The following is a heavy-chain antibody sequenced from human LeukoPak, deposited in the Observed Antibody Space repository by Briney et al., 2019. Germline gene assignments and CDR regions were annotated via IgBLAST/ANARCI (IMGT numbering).Heavy chain of an antibody. CDR3: ASAVLYYYDSSGYYDY. CDR1: GGSISSYY. V-gene: IGHV4-4*07. Sequence: SETLSLTCTVSGGSISSYYWSWIRQPAGKGLEWIGRIYTSGSTNYNPSLKSRVTISVDTSKNQFSLKLSSVTAADTAVYYCASAVLYYYDSSGYYDYWGQGTLVTVSS. CDR2: IYTSGST. D-gene: IGHD3-22*01. J-gene: IGHJ4*02.